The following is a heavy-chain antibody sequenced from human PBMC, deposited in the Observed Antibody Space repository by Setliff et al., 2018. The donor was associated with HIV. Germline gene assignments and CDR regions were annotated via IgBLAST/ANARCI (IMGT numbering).Heavy chain of an antibody. CDR3: ARGFYGDYYFDY. CDR2: IDPSDSYV. D-gene: IGHD4-17*01. V-gene: IGHV5-10-1*01. J-gene: IGHJ4*02. CDR1: GYTFSNYC. Sequence: PGESLKISCKDSGYTFSNYCIAWVRQMPGKGLEWMGRIDPSDSYVDYSPSFQGHVTISIDKSVSSAHLQWSSLKASDTAMYYCARGFYGDYYFDYWGQGTLVTVSS.